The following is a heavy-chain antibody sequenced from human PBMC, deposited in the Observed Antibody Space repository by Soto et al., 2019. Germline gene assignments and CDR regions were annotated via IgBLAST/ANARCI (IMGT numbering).Heavy chain of an antibody. Sequence: ASVKVSCKASGYTFTSYYMHLVRQAPGQGLEWMGMIRAYDGNTNYAQKFQGRVTMTTDTSTSTVYMELRSLRSDDTAVYYCAGEGPEIDIAAAGRSWFDPRAQRTPVTGSS. J-gene: IGHJ5*02. CDR3: AGEGPEIDIAAAGRSWFDP. V-gene: IGHV1-18*04. CDR1: GYTFTSYY. D-gene: IGHD6-13*01. CDR2: IRAYDGNT.